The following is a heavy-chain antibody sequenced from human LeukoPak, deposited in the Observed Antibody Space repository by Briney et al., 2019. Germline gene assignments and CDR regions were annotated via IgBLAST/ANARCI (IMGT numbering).Heavy chain of an antibody. J-gene: IGHJ4*02. CDR3: ARDLGLRGSS. CDR1: GFTFSNSW. Sequence: RGSLRLSCEASGFTFSNSWMHWVRQTPGKGLMWVSRMYGDMIDISYADSVKGRFTISRDNAKNTLYLQMNSLRGEDTAVYYCARDLGLRGSSWGQGTLVTVSS. V-gene: IGHV3-74*01. D-gene: IGHD5-12*01. CDR2: MYGDMIDI.